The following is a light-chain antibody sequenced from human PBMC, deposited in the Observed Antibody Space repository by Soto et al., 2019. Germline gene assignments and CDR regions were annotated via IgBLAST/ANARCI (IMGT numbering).Light chain of an antibody. J-gene: IGLJ1*01. CDR2: EVS. Sequence: QSALTQPASVSGSPGQSITISCTGTSSDVGGFKYVSWYQQHPGKAPKLIIYEVSNRPSGVSNRFSGSESGITASLTISGLQAEDEADYYCSSYTTSTTPVYVFGTGTKVTVL. CDR3: SSYTTSTTPVYV. V-gene: IGLV2-14*01. CDR1: SSDVGGFKY.